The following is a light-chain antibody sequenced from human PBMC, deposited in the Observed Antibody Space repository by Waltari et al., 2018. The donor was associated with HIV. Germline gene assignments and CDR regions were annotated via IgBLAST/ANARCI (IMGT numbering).Light chain of an antibody. Sequence: QSALTQPASVSGSLGQSITISCTGTRGDIGDYIYVSWYQQHPGEVPKVLIFSVSNRPSGVSSRFSGSKAGNTASLTLSGLQAEDEADYYCSSYTSNNTWVFGGGTKLTVL. CDR3: SSYTSNNTWV. J-gene: IGLJ3*02. V-gene: IGLV2-14*03. CDR2: SVS. CDR1: RGDIGDYIY.